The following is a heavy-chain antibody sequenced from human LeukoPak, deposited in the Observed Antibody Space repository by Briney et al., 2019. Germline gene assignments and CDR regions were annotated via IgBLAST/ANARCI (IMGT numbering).Heavy chain of an antibody. Sequence: GGSLRLSCAASGFTFSSYGMHWVRQAPGKGLEWVAFIRYDGSNKYYADSVKGRFTISRDNSKNTLYLQMNSLRAEDTAVYYCAKEYSGRDRPFDYWGQGTMVTVSS. CDR2: IRYDGSNK. J-gene: IGHJ4*02. CDR3: AKEYSGRDRPFDY. V-gene: IGHV3-30*02. D-gene: IGHD1-26*01. CDR1: GFTFSSYG.